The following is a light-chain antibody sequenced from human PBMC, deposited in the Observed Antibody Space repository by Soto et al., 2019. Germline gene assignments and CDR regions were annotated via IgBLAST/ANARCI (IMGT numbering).Light chain of an antibody. J-gene: IGKJ2*01. Sequence: DIQLTQSPSSLSASVGGRVTITCRASQSISSYLNWYQQKPGKAPKLLIYAASSLQSGVPSRFSGSGSGTDFTLTISSLQPEDFATYYCQQSYSIPYTFXQGTK. CDR2: AAS. CDR3: QQSYSIPYT. V-gene: IGKV1-39*01. CDR1: QSISSY.